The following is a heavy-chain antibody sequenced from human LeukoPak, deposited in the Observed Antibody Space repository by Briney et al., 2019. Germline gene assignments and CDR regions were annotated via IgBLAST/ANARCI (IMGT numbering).Heavy chain of an antibody. CDR3: ASSGGSYYYYYMDV. CDR1: GFTFSSYW. D-gene: IGHD3-16*01. CDR2: INSDGSST. Sequence: PGGSLRLSCAPSGFTFSSYWMHWVRQAPGKGLVWVSRINSDGSSTSYADSVKGRFTISRDNAKNMLYLQMNSLGAEDTAVYYCASSGGSYYYYYMDVWGKGTTVTVSS. V-gene: IGHV3-74*01. J-gene: IGHJ6*03.